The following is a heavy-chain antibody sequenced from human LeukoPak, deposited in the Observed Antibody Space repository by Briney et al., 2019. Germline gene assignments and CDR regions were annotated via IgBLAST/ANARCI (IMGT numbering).Heavy chain of an antibody. J-gene: IGHJ4*02. V-gene: IGHV1-2*02. CDR2: INPNSGDI. CDR1: GYTFTGHY. CDR3: ARDGGGSYPEY. D-gene: IGHD1-26*01. Sequence: ASMKVSCKASGYTFTGHYMHWVRQAPGHGLEWMGWINPNSGDINYVQKFQGRVTMTRDTSISTAYMELSRLRSDDTAVYYCARDGGGSYPEYWGQGTLVTVSS.